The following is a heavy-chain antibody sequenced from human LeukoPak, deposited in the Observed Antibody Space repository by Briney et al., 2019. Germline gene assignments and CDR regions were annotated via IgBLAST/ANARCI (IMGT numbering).Heavy chain of an antibody. CDR1: GFTFDDYG. CDR3: ARADTSDRGDAFDI. Sequence: GGSLRLSCAASGFTFDDYGMSWVRQAPGKGLEWVSGINWNGGSTGYADSVKGRFTISRDNAKNSLYLQMNSLRAEDTALYYCARADTSDRGDAFDIWGQGTMVTVSS. J-gene: IGHJ3*02. CDR2: INWNGGST. D-gene: IGHD5-18*01. V-gene: IGHV3-20*04.